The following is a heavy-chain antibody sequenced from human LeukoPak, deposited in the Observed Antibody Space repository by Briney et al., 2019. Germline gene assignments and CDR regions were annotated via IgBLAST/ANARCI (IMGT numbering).Heavy chain of an antibody. V-gene: IGHV3-74*01. CDR3: VRQYSYDSSGYYPWDY. J-gene: IGHJ4*02. CDR2: INSDGSST. Sequence: GGSLRLSCAASGFTFSSYWMHWVRQAPGKGLVWVSRINSDGSSTTYADSVKGRFTISRDNAKNTLYLRMNSLRAEDTAMYYCVRQYSYDSSGYYPWDYWGQGTLVTVSS. D-gene: IGHD3-22*01. CDR1: GFTFSSYW.